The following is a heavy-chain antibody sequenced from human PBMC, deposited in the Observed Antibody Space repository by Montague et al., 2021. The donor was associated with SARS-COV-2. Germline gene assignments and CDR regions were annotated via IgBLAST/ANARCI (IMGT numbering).Heavy chain of an antibody. CDR2: ISYSGFS. Sequence: SETLSLTCTVSGGSISSYYWTWIRQPPGKGLEWIGYISYSGFSNQNPSLRGRVTISLDTSKYQFSLKLTSVTAADTAVYYSAGSKAGKPFGWFDPWGQGTLVTVSS. D-gene: IGHD6-13*01. CDR3: AGSKAGKPFGWFDP. CDR1: GGSISSYY. J-gene: IGHJ5*02. V-gene: IGHV4-59*01.